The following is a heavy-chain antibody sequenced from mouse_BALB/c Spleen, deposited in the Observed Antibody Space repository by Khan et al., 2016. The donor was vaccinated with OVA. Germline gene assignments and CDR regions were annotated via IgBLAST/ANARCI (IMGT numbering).Heavy chain of an antibody. Sequence: LVKTGASVKISCKASGYSFTGYYMHWVKQSHGKSLEWIGYISCYNGATSYNQKFKGKATFTVDTYSRTAYMQFNSLTSEDSAVYYCARGDYYGSSSCAYWGQGTLVTVSA. CDR2: ISCYNGAT. J-gene: IGHJ3*01. CDR3: ARGDYYGSSSCAY. CDR1: GYSFTGYY. D-gene: IGHD1-1*01. V-gene: IGHV1S34*01.